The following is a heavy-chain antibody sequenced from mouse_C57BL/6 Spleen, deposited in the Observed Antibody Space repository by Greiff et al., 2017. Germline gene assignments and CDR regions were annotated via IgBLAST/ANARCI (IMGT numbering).Heavy chain of an antibody. CDR3: ARRGEAMDY. V-gene: IGHV1-42*01. CDR1: GYSFTGYY. CDR2: INPSTGGT. J-gene: IGHJ4*01. Sequence: VQLQQSGPELVKPGASVKISCKASGYSFTGYYMNWVKQSPEKSLEWIGEINPSTGGTTYNQKFKAKATLTVDKSSSTAYMQLESLTSEDSAVYYCARRGEAMDYWGQGTSVTVSS.